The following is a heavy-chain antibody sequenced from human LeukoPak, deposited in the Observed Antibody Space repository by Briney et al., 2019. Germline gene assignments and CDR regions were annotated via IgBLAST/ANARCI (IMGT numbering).Heavy chain of an antibody. CDR2: ISGSGGST. D-gene: IGHD5-18*01. V-gene: IGHV3-23*01. CDR3: AIHGYSYGYFDY. CDR1: GFTFSIYA. J-gene: IGHJ4*02. Sequence: GGSLRLSCAASGFTFSIYAMSWVRQAPGKGLEWVSAISGSGGSTYYADSVKGRFTISRDNSKNTLYLQMNSLRAEDTAVYYCAIHGYSYGYFDYWGQGTLVTVSS.